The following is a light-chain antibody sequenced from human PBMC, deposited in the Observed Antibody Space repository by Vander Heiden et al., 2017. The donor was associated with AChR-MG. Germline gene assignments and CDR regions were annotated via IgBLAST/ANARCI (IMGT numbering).Light chain of an antibody. CDR3: QSYDTTLSALV. J-gene: IGLJ3*02. V-gene: IGLV1-40*01. Sequence: QSVLTQPPSVSGDPGQRVIISCTGSSSNISAGYDVHWYQQLPPTDPNLLIFGNTNRPSGVPDRFSGSKSGTSAYLAITGLQAEDEADYHCQSYDTTLSALVSGGGTKLT. CDR2: GNT. CDR1: SSNISAGYD.